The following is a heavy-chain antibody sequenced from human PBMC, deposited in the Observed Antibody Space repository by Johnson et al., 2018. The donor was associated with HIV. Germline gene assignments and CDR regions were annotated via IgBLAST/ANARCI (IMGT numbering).Heavy chain of an antibody. CDR2: SSSSGSTI. D-gene: IGHD1-1*01. CDR1: GFTFNKYY. Sequence: VQLVESGGGLVQPGGSLRLSCAASGFTFNKYYMNWIRQAPWKGLEWVSHSSSSGSTIKYAESVKGRFTVSRDNAKNSLYLQMDSLRIEDTAVYYRAVLTTGGLRVGNFDIWGQGTMVTVSS. J-gene: IGHJ3*02. V-gene: IGHV3-11*04. CDR3: AVLTTGGLRVGNFDI.